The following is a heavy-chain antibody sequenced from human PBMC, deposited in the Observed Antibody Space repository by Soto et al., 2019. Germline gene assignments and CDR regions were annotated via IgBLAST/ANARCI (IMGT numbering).Heavy chain of an antibody. D-gene: IGHD2-2*01. J-gene: IGHJ5*02. CDR1: GGSFSGYY. CDR2: INHSGST. CDR3: ARGRVVVPAAVMFNCLDP. Sequence: SETLSLTCAVYGGSFSGYYWSWIRQPPGKGLEWIGEINHSGSTNYNPSLKSRVTISVDTSRTQFSLKMSSVTAADTAVYYCARGRVVVPAAVMFNCLDPWGQGALVTVSS. V-gene: IGHV4-34*01.